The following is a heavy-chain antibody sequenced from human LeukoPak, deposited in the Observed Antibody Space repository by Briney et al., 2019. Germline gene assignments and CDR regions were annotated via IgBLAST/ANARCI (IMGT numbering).Heavy chain of an antibody. V-gene: IGHV4-34*01. CDR2: INHSGST. CDR1: GGSFSGYY. D-gene: IGHD5-24*01. CDR3: ARRRSRDGYRDH. Sequence: SETLSLTCAVYGGSFSGYYWSWIRQPPGKGLEWIGEINHSGSTNYNPSLKSRVTISVDTSKNQFSLKLSSVTAADTAVYYCARRRSRDGYRDHWGQGALVTVSS. J-gene: IGHJ4*02.